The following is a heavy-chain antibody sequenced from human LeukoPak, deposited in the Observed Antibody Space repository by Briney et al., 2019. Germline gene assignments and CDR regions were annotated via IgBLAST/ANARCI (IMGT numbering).Heavy chain of an antibody. V-gene: IGHV4-4*07. J-gene: IGHJ5*02. CDR3: ARAYGSGSYSLNWFDP. D-gene: IGHD3-10*01. CDR1: GGSISSYY. Sequence: SETLSLTCTVSGGSISSYYWSWIRQPAGKGLGWIGRIYTSGSTNYNPSLKSRVTMSVDTSKNQFSLKLCSVTAADTAVYYCARAYGSGSYSLNWFDPWGQGTLVTVSS. CDR2: IYTSGST.